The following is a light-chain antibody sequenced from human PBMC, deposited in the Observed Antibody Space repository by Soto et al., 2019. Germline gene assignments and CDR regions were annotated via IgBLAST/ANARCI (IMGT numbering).Light chain of an antibody. J-gene: IGLJ2*01. Sequence: QAVVTQPPSMSAAPGQKVTISCSGSSSNIGNNYVSWYQQLPGTAPKLLIYENNKRPSGIPDRFSGSKSGTSATLGITGLQTGDEADYYCGTWDSSLSVVFGGGTKLTVL. CDR2: ENN. CDR1: SSNIGNNY. CDR3: GTWDSSLSVV. V-gene: IGLV1-51*02.